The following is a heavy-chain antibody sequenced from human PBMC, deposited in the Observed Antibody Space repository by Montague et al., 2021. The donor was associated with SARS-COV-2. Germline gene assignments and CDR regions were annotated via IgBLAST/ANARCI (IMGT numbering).Heavy chain of an antibody. CDR1: GDSVSSEAAA. Sequence: CAISGDSVSSEAAAWQWIRQSPSSGLEWLGRTFYRSQWHADSAASVRSRISFSGDISKNQFSLHLNSVTPEDTAIYYCARDGDYGGTWYSFLQNWGQGTLVIVSS. CDR2: TFYRSQWHA. D-gene: IGHD4-17*01. CDR3: ARDGDYGGTWYSFLQN. J-gene: IGHJ1*01. V-gene: IGHV6-1*01.